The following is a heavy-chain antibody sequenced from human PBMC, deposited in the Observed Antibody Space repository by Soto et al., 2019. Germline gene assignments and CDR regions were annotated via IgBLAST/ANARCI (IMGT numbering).Heavy chain of an antibody. D-gene: IGHD4-17*01. J-gene: IGHJ3*02. CDR1: GGSFSGYY. V-gene: IGHV4-34*01. CDR2: INHSGST. Sequence: PSETLSLTCAVYGGSFSGYYWSWIRQPPGKGLEWIGEINHSGSTNYNPSLKSRVTISVDTSKNQFSLKLSSVTAADTAVYYCARVGHPQATVVTPDDAFDIWGQGTMVTVSS. CDR3: ARVGHPQATVVTPDDAFDI.